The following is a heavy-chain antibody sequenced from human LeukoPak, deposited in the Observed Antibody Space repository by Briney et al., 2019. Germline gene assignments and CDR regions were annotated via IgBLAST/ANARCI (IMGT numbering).Heavy chain of an antibody. Sequence: ASVKVSCKASGGTLSSYTISWVRQAPGQGLEWMGGIIPIFGTTNYAQKFQGRVTITADDSTSTAYMELSSLRSEDTAVYYCARSVGYSGYGIDYWGQGTLVTVSS. CDR2: IIPIFGTT. D-gene: IGHD5-12*01. CDR1: GGTLSSYT. CDR3: ARSVGYSGYGIDY. V-gene: IGHV1-69*13. J-gene: IGHJ4*02.